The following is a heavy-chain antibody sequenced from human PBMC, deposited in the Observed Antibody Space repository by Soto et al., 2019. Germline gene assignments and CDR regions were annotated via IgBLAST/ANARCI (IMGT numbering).Heavy chain of an antibody. CDR1: GFTFSSYG. D-gene: IGHD2-2*01. J-gene: IGHJ6*02. CDR2: ISSDGSNK. CDR3: AKDLLAMGDYYGMDV. Sequence: QVQLVESGGGVVQPGRSLRLSCAASGFTFSSYGMHWVRQAPGKGLEWVAVISSDGSNKYYADSVKGRFTISRDHSKNTLYLQVNSLRAEDTAVYYCAKDLLAMGDYYGMDVWGQVTTVTVSS. V-gene: IGHV3-30*18.